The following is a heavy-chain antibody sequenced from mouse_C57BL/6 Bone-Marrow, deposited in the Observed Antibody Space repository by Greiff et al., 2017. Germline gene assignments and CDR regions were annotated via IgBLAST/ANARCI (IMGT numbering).Heavy chain of an antibody. Sequence: QVTLKVSGPGILQPSQTLSLTCSFSGFSLNTFDMSVGWIRPPSGKGLEWLAHLWWDDDKYYNPALKSRLTISKDTSNNRIFLKIANVDTADTATYYCARGYYGSSSWFAYWGQGTLVTVSA. CDR2: LWWDDDK. D-gene: IGHD1-1*01. J-gene: IGHJ3*01. V-gene: IGHV8-8*01. CDR3: ARGYYGSSSWFAY. CDR1: GFSLNTFDMS.